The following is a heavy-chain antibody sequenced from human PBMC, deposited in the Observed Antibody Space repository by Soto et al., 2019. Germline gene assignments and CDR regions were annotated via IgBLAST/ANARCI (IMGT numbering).Heavy chain of an antibody. CDR3: TREGS. J-gene: IGHJ4*02. CDR1: GFIFSDYS. Sequence: PGGSLRLSCVASGFIFSDYSMNWVRQFPGKGLEWIAYIDGGSSAIHYTDSVKGRFTISRDNAGNSLYLQMNSLRDEDTAVYYCTREGSWGRGTQVTVSS. CDR2: IDGGSSAI. V-gene: IGHV3-48*02.